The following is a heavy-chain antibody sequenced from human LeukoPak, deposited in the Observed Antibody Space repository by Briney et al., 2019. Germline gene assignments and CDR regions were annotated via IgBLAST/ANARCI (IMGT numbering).Heavy chain of an antibody. Sequence: PGGSLRLSCAASGFTFSSYAMSWVRQAPGKGLEWVSAISGSSGSTYYADSVKGRFTISRDNSKNTLYLQMNSLRAEDTAVYYCAKGYGSGSYSPFDPWGQGTLVTVSS. CDR3: AKGYGSGSYSPFDP. J-gene: IGHJ5*02. CDR2: ISGSSGST. CDR1: GFTFSSYA. D-gene: IGHD3-10*01. V-gene: IGHV3-23*01.